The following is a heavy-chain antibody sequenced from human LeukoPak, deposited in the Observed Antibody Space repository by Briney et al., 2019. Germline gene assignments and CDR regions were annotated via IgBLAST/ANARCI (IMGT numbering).Heavy chain of an antibody. J-gene: IGHJ4*02. CDR3: VKDLTATTSA. V-gene: IGHV3-64D*09. Sequence: GGSLRLSCSASGFTFSSHVMHWVRQAPGKGLEYVSGISSSGGTIYYADSVKGRFSISRDNSKNTLDLQMSSLRAEDTAVYYCVKDLTATTSAWGQGTLVIVSS. CDR1: GFTFSSHV. D-gene: IGHD1-7*01. CDR2: ISSSGGTI.